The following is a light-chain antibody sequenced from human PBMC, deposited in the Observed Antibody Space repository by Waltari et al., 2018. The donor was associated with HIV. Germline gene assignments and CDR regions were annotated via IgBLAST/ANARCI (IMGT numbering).Light chain of an antibody. CDR1: NSDIGNSDY. J-gene: IGLJ2*01. V-gene: IGLV2-8*01. CDR2: EVS. Sequence: QSALTQPPSASGSPGQSVTISCTGTNSDIGNSDYVAWYQQHPGKPPKLIIPEVSKRPSGFPNRFSGSKSGNTASLTVSGLQAEDEADYYCSSSANSNDFYVVFGGGTKLTVL. CDR3: SSSANSNDFYVV.